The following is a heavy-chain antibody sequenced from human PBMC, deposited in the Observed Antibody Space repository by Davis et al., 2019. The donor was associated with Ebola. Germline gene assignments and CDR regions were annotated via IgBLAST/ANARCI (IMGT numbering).Heavy chain of an antibody. CDR2: ISSSSSAI. Sequence: GESLKISCAASGVGFSSYSMNWVRQTPGKGLEWLSYISSSSSAIYYADSVKGRFTISRDNAKNSLYLQMNSLRAEDTALYYCAKDSDDYYYYGMDVWGQGTTVTVSS. V-gene: IGHV3-48*01. CDR1: GVGFSSYS. CDR3: AKDSDDYYYYGMDV. J-gene: IGHJ6*02.